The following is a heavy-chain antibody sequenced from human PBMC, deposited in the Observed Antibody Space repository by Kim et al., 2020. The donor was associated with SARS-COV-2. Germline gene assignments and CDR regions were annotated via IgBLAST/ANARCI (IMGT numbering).Heavy chain of an antibody. CDR2: ISAYNGNT. V-gene: IGHV1-18*01. Sequence: ASVKVSCKASGYTFTSYGITWVRQAPGQGLEWMGWISAYNGNTNYAQKLQGRVTMTADTSTSTAYMQLRSLRSDDTAVYYCAREGNYDILTGYVHSDYYYGMDVWGQGTTVTVSS. CDR1: GYTFTSYG. D-gene: IGHD3-9*01. CDR3: AREGNYDILTGYVHSDYYYGMDV. J-gene: IGHJ6*02.